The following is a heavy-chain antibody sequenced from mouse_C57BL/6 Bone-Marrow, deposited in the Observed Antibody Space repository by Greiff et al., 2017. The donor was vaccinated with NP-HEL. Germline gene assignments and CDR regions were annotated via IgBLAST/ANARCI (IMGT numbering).Heavy chain of an antibody. J-gene: IGHJ2*01. CDR3: AREGPITTVVAGFDY. CDR1: GYTFTDYY. D-gene: IGHD1-1*01. Sequence: VQLQQSGPELVKPGASVKISCKASGYTFTDYYMNWVKQSHGKSLEWIGDINPNNGGTSYNQKFKGKATLTVDKSSSTAYMELRSLTSEDSAVYYCAREGPITTVVAGFDYWGQGTTLTVSS. V-gene: IGHV1-26*01. CDR2: INPNNGGT.